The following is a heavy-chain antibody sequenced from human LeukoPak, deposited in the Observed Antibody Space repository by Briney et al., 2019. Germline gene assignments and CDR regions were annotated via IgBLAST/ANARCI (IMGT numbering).Heavy chain of an antibody. J-gene: IGHJ4*02. CDR3: AKDLPLSSGYYYFDY. CDR1: GLTFSTYS. Sequence: GGSLRLSCAASGLTFSTYSMNWVRQAPGKGLEWVSSISSSSGFIYYADSVKGRFTISRDNSKNTLYLQMNSLRAEDTAVYYCAKDLPLSSGYYYFDYWGQGTLVTVSS. V-gene: IGHV3-21*04. CDR2: ISSSSGFI. D-gene: IGHD3-22*01.